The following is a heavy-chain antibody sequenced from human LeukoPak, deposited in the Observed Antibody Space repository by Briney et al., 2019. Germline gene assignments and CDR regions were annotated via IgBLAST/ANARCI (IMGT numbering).Heavy chain of an antibody. V-gene: IGHV3-30-3*01. CDR2: ISYDGSNK. CDR3: ARDPGSGYDSSGYYYRWFDP. J-gene: IGHJ5*02. CDR1: GFTFSSYA. Sequence: GGSLRLPCAASGFTFSSYAIHWVRQAPGKGLEWVAVISYDGSNKCYADSVKGRFTISRDNSKNTLYLQMNSLRAEDTAVYYCARDPGSGYDSSGYYYRWFDPWGQGTLVTVSS. D-gene: IGHD3-22*01.